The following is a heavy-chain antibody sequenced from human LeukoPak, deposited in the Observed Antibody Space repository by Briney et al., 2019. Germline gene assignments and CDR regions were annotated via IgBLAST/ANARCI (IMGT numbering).Heavy chain of an antibody. J-gene: IGHJ3*02. CDR3: ARDSYYVSGRADGVDI. CDR1: GFTFNTYS. D-gene: IGHD3-10*01. V-gene: IGHV3-21*01. CDR2: ISSSSVYI. Sequence: GGSLRLSCVVSGFTFNTYSMNWVRQAPGKGLEWVSSISSSSVYIHYADSVKGRFTISRDNAKRSLYLQMNNLRVEDTALYYCARDSYYVSGRADGVDIWGLGTMVTVSS.